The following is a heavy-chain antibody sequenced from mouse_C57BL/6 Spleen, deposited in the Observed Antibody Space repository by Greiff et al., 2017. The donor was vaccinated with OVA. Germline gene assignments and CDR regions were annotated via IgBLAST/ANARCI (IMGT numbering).Heavy chain of an antibody. CDR1: GYTFTSYW. CDR3: ARVYYFDY. CDR2: IHPNSGST. V-gene: IGHV1-64*01. J-gene: IGHJ2*01. Sequence: QVQLQQPGAELVQPGASVKLSCKASGYTFTSYWMHWVRQRPGQGLEWIGRIHPNSGSTNYNEKFKSKATLTVDKSSSTAYMQLSSLTSEDSAVYYCARVYYFDYWGQGTTLTVSS.